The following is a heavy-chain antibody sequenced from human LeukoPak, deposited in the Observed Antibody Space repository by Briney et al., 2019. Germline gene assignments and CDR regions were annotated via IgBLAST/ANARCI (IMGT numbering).Heavy chain of an antibody. V-gene: IGHV3-21*01. D-gene: IGHD2-21*01. J-gene: IGHJ4*02. CDR1: GFTFSSYS. CDR2: ISSSSSYI. Sequence: GGSLRLSCAASGFTFSSYSMNWVRQAPGKGLEWVSSISSSSSYIYYADSVKGRFTISRDNAKNSLYLQMNSLRAGDTAVYYCARFKCGGDCYYDYWGQGTLVTVSS. CDR3: ARFKCGGDCYYDY.